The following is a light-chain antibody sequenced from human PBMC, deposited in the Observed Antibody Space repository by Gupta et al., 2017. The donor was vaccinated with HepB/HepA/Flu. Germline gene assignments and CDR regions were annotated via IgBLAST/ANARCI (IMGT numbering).Light chain of an antibody. CDR2: END. CDR1: SSNIGNQY. V-gene: IGLV1-51*02. CDR3: GTWDSSLSAYV. J-gene: IGLJ1*01. Sequence: QSVLTQPPSVSAAPGQKVTISCSGSSSNIGNQYVSWYQQLPGTAPKLLIYENDKRPSGIPDRFSGSKSGTSANLDITGLQTGDEADYYGGTWDSSLSAYVFGTGTKVTVL.